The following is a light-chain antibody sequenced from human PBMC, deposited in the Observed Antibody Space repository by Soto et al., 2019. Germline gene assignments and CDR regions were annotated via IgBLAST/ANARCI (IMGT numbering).Light chain of an antibody. Sequence: EIVMTQSPATPSVSPGERATLSCRASLSVSSNLAWYQKKPGQAPRLLIYGASTRATGIPARFSGSGSATEFTLTISSLQSGDFAVYYCQQYNIWPPWTFGQGTKVDIK. CDR1: LSVSSN. CDR3: QQYNIWPPWT. V-gene: IGKV3-15*01. CDR2: GAS. J-gene: IGKJ1*01.